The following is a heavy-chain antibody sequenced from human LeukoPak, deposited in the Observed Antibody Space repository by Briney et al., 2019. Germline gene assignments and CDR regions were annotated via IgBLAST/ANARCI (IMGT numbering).Heavy chain of an antibody. V-gene: IGHV4-59*01. CDR1: RGSISSYY. CDR3: ARGYSATYGRFDY. D-gene: IGHD5-12*01. J-gene: IGHJ4*02. CDR2: IYYSGST. Sequence: KPSETLSLTCTVSRGSISSYYWSWIRRPPGKGLEWIGNIYYSGSTNYNPSLQGRVTMSVDTSKNQFSLRLSSVTAADTAVYYCARGYSATYGRFDYWGQGTLVTVSS.